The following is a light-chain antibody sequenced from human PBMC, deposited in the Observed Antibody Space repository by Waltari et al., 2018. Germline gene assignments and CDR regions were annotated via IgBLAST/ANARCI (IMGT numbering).Light chain of an antibody. V-gene: IGLV1-47*01. CDR3: AAWDDRLSGVV. CDR1: SSHIQKHY. J-gene: IGLJ2*01. Sequence: QSVLPQPPSASGTHGQRVTTSSSGRSSHIQKHYVYWYHHLPGTAPKLRIAGNNQRPSGFPDRFAASKSGTSASRAISGLRSEDEADYHCAAWDDRLSGVVFGGGTRLTVL. CDR2: GNN.